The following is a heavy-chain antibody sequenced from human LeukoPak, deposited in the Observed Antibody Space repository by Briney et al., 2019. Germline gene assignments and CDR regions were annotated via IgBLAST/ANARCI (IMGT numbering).Heavy chain of an antibody. CDR1: GFTFSSHV. CDR2: IWFDGGKE. V-gene: IGHV3-33*07. Sequence: GTSLRLSCAASGFTFSSHVMYWVRQAPDKGLEWVAVIWFDGGKEYYTDSVKGRFTISRDNSKNTLWLQMNSLRAEDTAVYYCTRLTGVGSYQHLDYWGQGTLVTVSS. CDR3: TRLTGVGSYQHLDY. J-gene: IGHJ4*02. D-gene: IGHD1-26*01.